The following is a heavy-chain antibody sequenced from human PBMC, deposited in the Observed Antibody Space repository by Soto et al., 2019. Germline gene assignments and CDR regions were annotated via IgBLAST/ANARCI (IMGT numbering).Heavy chain of an antibody. CDR1: GCSISSSNW. CDR2: IYHSGST. V-gene: IGHV4-4*02. Sequence: SETLSLTCAFSGCSISSSNWWIWVRQPPGKGLEWIGEIYHSGSTNYNPSLKSRVTISVDKSKNQFSLKLSSVTAADTAVYYCARDCYVGATYYYGMDVWGQGTTVTVSS. J-gene: IGHJ6*02. D-gene: IGHD1-26*01. CDR3: ARDCYVGATYYYGMDV.